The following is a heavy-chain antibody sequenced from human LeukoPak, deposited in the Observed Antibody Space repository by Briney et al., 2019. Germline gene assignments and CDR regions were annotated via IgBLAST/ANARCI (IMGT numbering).Heavy chain of an antibody. J-gene: IGHJ4*02. D-gene: IGHD6-13*01. CDR1: GFTFSSYS. CDR3: ARVAAAGTSPSDY. CDR2: ISSSSSTI. V-gene: IGHV3-48*04. Sequence: GGSLRLSCAASGFTFSSYSMNWVRQAPGKGLEWVSYISSSSSTIYYADSVKGRFTISRDNAKNSLYLQMNSQRAEDTAVYYCARVAAAGTSPSDYWGQGTLVTVSS.